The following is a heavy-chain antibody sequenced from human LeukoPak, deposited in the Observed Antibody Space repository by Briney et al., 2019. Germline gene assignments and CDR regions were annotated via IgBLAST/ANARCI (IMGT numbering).Heavy chain of an antibody. CDR1: GFTFDDFG. J-gene: IGHJ5*02. CDR2: INSNGGRT. CDR3: VRGTMIVGP. Sequence: GGSLRLSCAASGFTFDDFGMTWVRQAPGKGLEWVSGINSNGGRTTYGDSVKGRFTISRDDANDSLYLLMHSLRAEDTAFYYCVRGTMIVGPWGQGTLVTVSS. D-gene: IGHD3-22*01. V-gene: IGHV3-20*04.